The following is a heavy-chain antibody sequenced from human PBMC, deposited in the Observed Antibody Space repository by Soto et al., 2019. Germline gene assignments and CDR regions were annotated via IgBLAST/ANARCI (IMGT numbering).Heavy chain of an antibody. Sequence: EVQLVESGGGLVQPGGSLRLSCAASGFTVSRFYMTWVRQAPGKGLQWVAVISSGGSTYYADSVKGRFTISRDNSKNTLYLETNSLRAEDTAVYYCARNTFGGAYDFLHGGLGTLVTVSS. CDR3: ARNTFGGAYDFLH. D-gene: IGHD3-3*01. V-gene: IGHV3-66*01. CDR1: GFTVSRFY. J-gene: IGHJ4*02. CDR2: ISSGGST.